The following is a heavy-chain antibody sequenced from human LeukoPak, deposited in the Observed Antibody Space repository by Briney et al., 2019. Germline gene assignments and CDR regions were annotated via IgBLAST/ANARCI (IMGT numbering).Heavy chain of an antibody. D-gene: IGHD5-18*01. CDR2: IYHSGST. J-gene: IGHJ4*02. Sequence: SGTLSLTCGVSGGSISSGNWWSWVRQPPGKGLEWIGEIYHSGSTNYNPSLKSRVTISVDKSKNQFSLKLNSVAAADTAVYYCAREGSSGYSLGHWGQGTLVTVSS. CDR1: GGSISSGNW. V-gene: IGHV4-4*02. CDR3: AREGSSGYSLGH.